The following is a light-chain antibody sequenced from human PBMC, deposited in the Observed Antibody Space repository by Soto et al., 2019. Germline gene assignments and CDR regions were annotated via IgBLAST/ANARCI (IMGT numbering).Light chain of an antibody. Sequence: DIQMTQSPSSLSASVGDRVTITCRASQSISSYLNWYQQKPGKAPKLLIYAASSFQSVVPSRFSGSGSGTDFTLTIRSLQPEDFATYYCQQSYSTPSITFGQGTRLEIK. V-gene: IGKV1-39*01. CDR3: QQSYSTPSIT. CDR1: QSISSY. CDR2: AAS. J-gene: IGKJ5*01.